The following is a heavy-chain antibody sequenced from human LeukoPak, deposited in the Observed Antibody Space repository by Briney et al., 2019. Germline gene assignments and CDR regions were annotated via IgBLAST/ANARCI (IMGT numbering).Heavy chain of an antibody. V-gene: IGHV3-48*04. D-gene: IGHD3-22*01. J-gene: IGHJ4*02. CDR1: GFTFSSYS. Sequence: GGSLRLSCAASGFTFSSYSMNWVRQAPGKGLEWVSYISSSSSTIYYADSVKGRFTISRDNAKNSLYLQMNSLRAEDTALYYCAKDISLSYYYDSSGFDYWGQGTLVTVSS. CDR3: AKDISLSYYYDSSGFDY. CDR2: ISSSSSTI.